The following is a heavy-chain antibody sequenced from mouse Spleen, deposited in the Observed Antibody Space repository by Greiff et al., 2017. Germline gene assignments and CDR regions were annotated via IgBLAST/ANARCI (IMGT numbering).Heavy chain of an antibody. V-gene: IGHV14-1*02. J-gene: IGHJ2*01. CDR3: ARIPYGNFYFDY. CDR1: GFNIKDYY. Sequence: VQLKESGAELVRPGALVKLSCKASGFNIKDYYMHWVKQRPEQGLEWIGWIDPENGNTIYDPKFQGKASITADTSSNTAYLQLSSLTSEDTAVYYCARIPYGNFYFDYWGQGTTLTVSS. D-gene: IGHD2-1*01. CDR2: IDPENGNT.